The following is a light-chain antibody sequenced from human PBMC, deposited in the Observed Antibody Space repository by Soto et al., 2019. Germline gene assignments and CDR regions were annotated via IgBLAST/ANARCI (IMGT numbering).Light chain of an antibody. CDR2: AAS. CDR1: QTIRAY. CDR3: QQTYNVPQT. V-gene: IGKV1-39*01. J-gene: IGKJ1*01. Sequence: DIHMTQFPSSLSASVGDRVTITCRASQTIRAYLNWFQQKPGKAPELLIYAASSLQSGVPPRFSGSVSEAEFNLTINSLQPEDTATYYCQQTYNVPQTYGQGTKVEIK.